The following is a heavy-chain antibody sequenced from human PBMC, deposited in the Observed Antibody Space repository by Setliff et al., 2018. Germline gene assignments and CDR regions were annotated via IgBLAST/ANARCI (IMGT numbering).Heavy chain of an antibody. Sequence: GGSLRLSCAASGFTFSSYEMNWVRQAPGKGLEWVSYISSSGSTMYYADSVKGRFTISRDNSKNTLYLQMNSLRAEDTAVYYCAKEYSSTWVKAWFDPWGQGTLVTV. J-gene: IGHJ5*02. CDR2: ISSSGSTM. CDR1: GFTFSSYE. D-gene: IGHD6-13*01. CDR3: AKEYSSTWVKAWFDP. V-gene: IGHV3-48*03.